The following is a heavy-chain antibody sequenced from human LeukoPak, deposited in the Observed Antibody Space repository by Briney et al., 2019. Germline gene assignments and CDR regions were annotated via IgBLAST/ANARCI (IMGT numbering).Heavy chain of an antibody. CDR3: ATLGYCSSTSCSLDYFDY. V-gene: IGHV4-4*02. Sequence: SETLSLTCAVSGGSISSSNWWSWVRQPPGKGLEWIGEIYHNGSTNYNPSLKSRVTISVDKSKNQFSLKLSSVTAADTAVYYCATLGYCSSTSCSLDYFDYWGQGTLVTVSS. CDR1: GGSISSSNW. CDR2: IYHNGST. D-gene: IGHD2-2*01. J-gene: IGHJ4*02.